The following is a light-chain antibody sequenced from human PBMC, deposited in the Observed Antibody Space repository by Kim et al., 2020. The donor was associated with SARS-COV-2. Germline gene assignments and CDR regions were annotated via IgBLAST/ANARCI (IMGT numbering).Light chain of an antibody. Sequence: ASVGDRVTITCRASQTITTWLAWYQQKPGKAPNLLIYEVSTLEDGVPSRFSGGGSGTEFTLTITSLQPDDFATYYCQQYHTFPWTFGQGTKVDIK. CDR3: QQYHTFPWT. CDR1: QTITTW. V-gene: IGKV1-5*01. CDR2: EVS. J-gene: IGKJ1*01.